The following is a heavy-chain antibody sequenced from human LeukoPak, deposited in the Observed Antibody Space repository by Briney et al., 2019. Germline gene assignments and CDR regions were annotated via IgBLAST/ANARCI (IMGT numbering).Heavy chain of an antibody. V-gene: IGHV3-23*01. CDR1: GFSFSNYG. J-gene: IGHJ6*03. D-gene: IGHD2-2*01. CDR3: AKDLYCSSTSCYMDV. CDR2: ISAGGDST. Sequence: PGGSLRLSCAASGFSFSNYGMSWVRQAPGKGPEWISGISAGGDSTYYADSVKGRFTISRDNSKNTLSLQMSSLRAEDTAVYYCAKDLYCSSTSCYMDVWGKGTTVTVSS.